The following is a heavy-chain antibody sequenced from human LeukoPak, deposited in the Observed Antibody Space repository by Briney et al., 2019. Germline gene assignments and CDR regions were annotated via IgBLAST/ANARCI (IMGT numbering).Heavy chain of an antibody. Sequence: GGSLRLSCAASGFTFSSYAMSWVRQAPGKGLEWVSVISGSGGSTYYADSVKGRFTISRDNSKNTLYLQMNSLRAEDTAVYYCAKGLSYSKYYDFWSGSGTFDYWGQGTLVTVPS. CDR3: AKGLSYSKYYDFWSGSGTFDY. CDR1: GFTFSSYA. CDR2: ISGSGGST. D-gene: IGHD3-3*01. J-gene: IGHJ4*02. V-gene: IGHV3-23*01.